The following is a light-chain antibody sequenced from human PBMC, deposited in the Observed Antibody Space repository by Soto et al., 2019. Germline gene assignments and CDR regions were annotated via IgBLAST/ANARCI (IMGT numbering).Light chain of an antibody. CDR1: QSISNY. CDR3: RQSYGNPLT. Sequence: DIQMTQSPSSLSASVGERVTISCRASQSISNYLNWYQQKPGNAPKLLIYAASSLQSGVPSRFSGSGSGTDFTLTISSLQHEDFATFYCRQSYGNPLTFGGGTKVEIK. CDR2: AAS. J-gene: IGKJ4*01. V-gene: IGKV1-39*01.